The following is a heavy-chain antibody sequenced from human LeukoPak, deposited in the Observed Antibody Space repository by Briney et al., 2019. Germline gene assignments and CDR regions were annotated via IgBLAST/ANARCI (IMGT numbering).Heavy chain of an antibody. J-gene: IGHJ6*03. V-gene: IGHV3-30*01. CDR1: GFTFSSYA. D-gene: IGHD3-22*01. CDR3: ARDMGSSGYYYYYYMDV. Sequence: GGSLRLSCAASGFTFSSYAMHWVRQAPGKGLEWVAVISYDGSNKYYADSVKGRFTISRDNSKNTLYLQMNSLRAEDTAVYYCARDMGSSGYYYYYYMDVWGRGTTVTVSS. CDR2: ISYDGSNK.